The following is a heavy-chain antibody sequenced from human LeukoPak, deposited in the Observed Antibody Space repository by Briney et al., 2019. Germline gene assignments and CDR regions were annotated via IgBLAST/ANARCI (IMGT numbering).Heavy chain of an antibody. CDR3: ARGVGITMIVVAYYFDY. D-gene: IGHD3-22*01. CDR1: GGPFSGYY. J-gene: IGHJ4*02. Sequence: PSETLSLNCAVYGGPFSGYYWSWIRQPPGKGLEWIGEINHSGSTNYNPSLKSRVTISVDTSKNQFSLKLSSVTAADTAVYYCARGVGITMIVVAYYFDYWGQGTLVTVSS. V-gene: IGHV4-34*01. CDR2: INHSGST.